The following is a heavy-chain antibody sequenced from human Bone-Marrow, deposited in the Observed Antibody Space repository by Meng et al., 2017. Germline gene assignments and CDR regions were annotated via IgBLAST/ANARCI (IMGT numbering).Heavy chain of an antibody. CDR2: INSDGSST. V-gene: IGHV3/OR16-13*01. CDR3: ARDRAAAGIYDY. CDR1: GFTFSSYW. Sequence: EGQLVESGGGLVQPGGSLRLSCAASGFTFSSYWMNWVRQAPGKGLVWVSRINSDGSSTSYADSMKGQFTISRDNAKNTLYLQMNSLRAEDTAVYYCARDRAAAGIYDYWGQGTLVTVSS. J-gene: IGHJ4*02. D-gene: IGHD6-13*01.